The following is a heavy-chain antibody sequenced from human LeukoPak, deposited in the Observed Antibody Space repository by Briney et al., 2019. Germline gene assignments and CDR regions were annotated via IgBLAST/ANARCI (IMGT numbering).Heavy chain of an antibody. CDR3: AREDYDILTGYYKGFDY. CDR2: IIPIFGTA. Sequence: ASVKVFCKASGGTFSSYAISWVRQAPGQGLEWMGRIIPIFGTANYAQKFQGRVTITTDESTSTAYMELSSLRSEDTAVYYCAREDYDILTGYYKGFDYWGQGTLVTVSS. CDR1: GGTFSSYA. V-gene: IGHV1-69*05. D-gene: IGHD3-9*01. J-gene: IGHJ4*02.